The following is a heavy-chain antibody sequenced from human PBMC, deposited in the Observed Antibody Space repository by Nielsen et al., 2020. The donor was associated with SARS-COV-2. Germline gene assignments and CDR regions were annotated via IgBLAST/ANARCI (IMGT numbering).Heavy chain of an antibody. V-gene: IGHV3-23*01. CDR1: GLTFSSSI. CDR2: IGTTGDKT. D-gene: IGHD1-1*01. Sequence: GESLKISCTTSGLTFSSSIMAWVRQAPGKGLEWVSSIGTTGDKTFYADSVKGRFTISRDNSKNTLYLQLNNLRAEDTAIYYCLQGGASWGQGTLVTVSS. CDR3: LQGGAS. J-gene: IGHJ5*02.